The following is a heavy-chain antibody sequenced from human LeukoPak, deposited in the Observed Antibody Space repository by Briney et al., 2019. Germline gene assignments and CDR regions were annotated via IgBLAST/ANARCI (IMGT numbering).Heavy chain of an antibody. V-gene: IGHV4-39*01. J-gene: IGHJ4*02. Sequence: SETLSLTCTLSGGSISSSSYYWGWIRQPPGTGLEWIGSIYSGGNTYYNPSLKSRVTISVDASKNQCSLRLSSVTAADTAVYFCGRYDHPVITPIDSWGQGTLVTVSS. CDR2: IYSGGNT. D-gene: IGHD3-3*01. CDR3: GRYDHPVITPIDS. CDR1: GGSISSSSYY.